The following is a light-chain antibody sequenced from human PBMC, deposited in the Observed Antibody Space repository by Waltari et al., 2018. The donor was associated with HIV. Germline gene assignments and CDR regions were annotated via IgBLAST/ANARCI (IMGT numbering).Light chain of an antibody. CDR3: QQYYKTPWT. CDR2: WAS. Sequence: DFLFTKSQESRAVSLGERTTINSKAAKSILHGSNDKNYLAWYQQRAGQSPKLLIYWASTRESGVPERFNGSVSGTDFTLTISSLQAEDVAVYYCQQYYKTPWTFGRGTKVQI. J-gene: IGKJ1*01. V-gene: IGKV4-1*01. CDR1: KSILHGSNDKNY.